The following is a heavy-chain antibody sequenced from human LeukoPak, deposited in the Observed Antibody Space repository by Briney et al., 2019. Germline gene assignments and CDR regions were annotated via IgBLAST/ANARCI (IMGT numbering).Heavy chain of an antibody. CDR3: AREKGSRWEQIFFDY. V-gene: IGHV3-30*03. J-gene: IGHJ4*02. CDR1: GFTFSGYG. D-gene: IGHD1-26*01. CDR2: ISYDGSNK. Sequence: PGGSLRLSCAASGFTFSGYGMHWVRQAPGKGLEWVAIISYDGSNKYYADSVKGRFTISRDNAKNSLYLQTNSLRAEDTALYYCAREKGSRWEQIFFDYWGQGTLVTVSS.